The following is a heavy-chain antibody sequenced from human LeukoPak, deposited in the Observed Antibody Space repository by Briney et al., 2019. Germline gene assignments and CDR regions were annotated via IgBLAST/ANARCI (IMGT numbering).Heavy chain of an antibody. CDR1: GFTFDDYA. Sequence: PGGSLRLSCAASGFTFDDYAMHWVRQAPGKGLEWVSHISGDGGSTYYADSVKGRFTISKDNSKNSLYLQMNSLRTEDTALYYCAKERLWGSYRTNGIDYWGQGTLVTVSS. CDR2: ISGDGGST. J-gene: IGHJ4*02. D-gene: IGHD3-16*02. V-gene: IGHV3-43*02. CDR3: AKERLWGSYRTNGIDY.